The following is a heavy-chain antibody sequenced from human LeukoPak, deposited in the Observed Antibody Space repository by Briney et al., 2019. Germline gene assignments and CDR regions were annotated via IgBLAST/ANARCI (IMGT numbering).Heavy chain of an antibody. J-gene: IGHJ4*02. Sequence: XEXXSSISSSSSYIYYADSVKGRFTISRDNVKNSLYLQMNSLRAEDTAVYYCARDLGPVWFGELYFDYWGQGTLVTVSS. CDR2: ISSSSSYI. D-gene: IGHD3-10*01. V-gene: IGHV3-21*01. CDR3: ARDLGPVWFGELYFDY.